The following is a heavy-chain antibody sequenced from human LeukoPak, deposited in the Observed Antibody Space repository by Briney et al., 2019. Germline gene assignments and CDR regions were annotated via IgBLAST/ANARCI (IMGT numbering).Heavy chain of an antibody. CDR3: ARHLCSSPTCPFDY. Sequence: GESLKISCKGSGYTSTSYWIGWVRQMPGKGLEWMGIIYPGDSDTRYSPSFQGQVTISVDKSINTAYLQWNSLKASDTAMYYCARHLCSSPTCPFDYWGQGTLVTVSS. CDR2: IYPGDSDT. CDR1: GYTSTSYW. V-gene: IGHV5-51*01. D-gene: IGHD2-2*01. J-gene: IGHJ4*02.